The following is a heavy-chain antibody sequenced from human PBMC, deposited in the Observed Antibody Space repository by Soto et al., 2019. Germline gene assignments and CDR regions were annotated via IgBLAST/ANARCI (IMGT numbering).Heavy chain of an antibody. J-gene: IGHJ5*02. CDR2: IYYSGST. V-gene: IGHV4-31*03. D-gene: IGHD2-2*01. Sequence: PSETLSLTCTVSGGSISSGGYYWSWIRQHPGKGLEWIGYIYYSGSTYYNPSLKSRVTISVDTSKNQFSLKLSSVTAADTAVYYCARGVRGVVPAAPYNWFDPWGQGTLVTVSS. CDR1: GGSISSGGYY. CDR3: ARGVRGVVPAAPYNWFDP.